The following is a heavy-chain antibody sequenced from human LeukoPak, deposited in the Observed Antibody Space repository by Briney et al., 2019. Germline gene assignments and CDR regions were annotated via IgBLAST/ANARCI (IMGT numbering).Heavy chain of an antibody. V-gene: IGHV4-30-2*01. Sequence: SQTLSLTCAVSGGSISSGGYSWSWIRQPPGKGLEWIGYIYHSGSTYYNPSLKSRVTISVDRSKNQFSLKLSSVTAADTAVYYCARDLDGGFGELLSSAFDIWGQGTMVTVSS. D-gene: IGHD3-10*01. CDR1: GGSISSGGYS. CDR3: ARDLDGGFGELLSSAFDI. J-gene: IGHJ3*02. CDR2: IYHSGST.